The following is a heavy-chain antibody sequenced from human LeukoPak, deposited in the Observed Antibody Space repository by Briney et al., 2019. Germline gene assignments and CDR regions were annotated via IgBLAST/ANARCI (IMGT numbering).Heavy chain of an antibody. CDR3: ARPNCGGECYFSGYGMDV. CDR1: GFSFTSYG. Sequence: GGSLRLSGTASGFSFTSYGMHWVRQGPGKGLEWVAVVRYDGSDEHYADSVKGRFTISRDNSKTTLYLQMNNLREEDTAVYYCARPNCGGECYFSGYGMDVWGQGTTVTVSS. D-gene: IGHD2-21*01. V-gene: IGHV3-30*04. J-gene: IGHJ6*02. CDR2: VRYDGSDE.